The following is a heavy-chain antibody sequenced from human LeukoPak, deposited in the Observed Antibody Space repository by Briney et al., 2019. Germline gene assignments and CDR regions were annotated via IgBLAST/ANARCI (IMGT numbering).Heavy chain of an antibody. J-gene: IGHJ4*02. CDR3: ARGRRSGYSYGYLDY. Sequence: GGSLRLSCAASGFTFSSYAMSWVRQAPGKGLEWVANIKQDGSEKYYVDSVKGRFTISRDNAKNSLYLQMNSLRAEDTAVYYCARGRRSGYSYGYLDYWGQGTLVTVSS. CDR2: IKQDGSEK. V-gene: IGHV3-7*01. D-gene: IGHD5-18*01. CDR1: GFTFSSYA.